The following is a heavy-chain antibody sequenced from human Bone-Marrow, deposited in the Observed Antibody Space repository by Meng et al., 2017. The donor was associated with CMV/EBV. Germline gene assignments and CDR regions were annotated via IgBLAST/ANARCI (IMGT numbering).Heavy chain of an antibody. CDR2: ISWNSGSI. J-gene: IGHJ6*02. Sequence: SLKISCAASGFTFDDYAMHWVRQAPGKGLEWVSGISWNSGSIGYADSVKGRFTISRDNAKNSQYLQMNSLRAEDTAVYYCAREPSRGMDVWGQGTTVTVSS. CDR1: GFTFDDYA. V-gene: IGHV3-9*01. CDR3: AREPSRGMDV.